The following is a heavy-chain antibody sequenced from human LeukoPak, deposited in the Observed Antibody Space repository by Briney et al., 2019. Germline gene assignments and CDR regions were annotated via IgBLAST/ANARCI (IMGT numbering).Heavy chain of an antibody. CDR1: GYTFTSYG. CDR2: ISAYNGNT. J-gene: IGHJ3*02. CDR3: ARVVEWFGEGADAFDI. V-gene: IGHV1-18*01. D-gene: IGHD3-10*01. Sequence: ASVKVSCKASGYTFTSYGISWVRQAPGQGLEWMGWISAYNGNTNYAQKLQGRVTMTTDTSTSTAYMELRSLRSDDTAVYYCARVVEWFGEGADAFDIWGQGTMVTVSS.